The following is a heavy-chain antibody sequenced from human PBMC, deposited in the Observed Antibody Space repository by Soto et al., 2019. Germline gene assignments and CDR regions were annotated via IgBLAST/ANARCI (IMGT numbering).Heavy chain of an antibody. CDR3: ARMQDIVVVPAAINYYYGMDV. CDR1: GFTFSSYA. Sequence: GESLKISCAASGFTFSSYAMHWVRQAPGKGLEWVAVISYDGSNKYYADSVKGRFTISRDNSKNTLYLQMNSLRAEDTAVYYCARMQDIVVVPAAINYYYGMDVWGQGTTVTVSS. V-gene: IGHV3-30-3*01. D-gene: IGHD2-2*02. CDR2: ISYDGSNK. J-gene: IGHJ6*02.